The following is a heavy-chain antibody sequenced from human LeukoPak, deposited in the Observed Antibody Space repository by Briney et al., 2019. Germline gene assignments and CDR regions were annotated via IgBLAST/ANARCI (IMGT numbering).Heavy chain of an antibody. J-gene: IGHJ4*02. CDR2: MYAGGNT. CDR3: ARLGGRWYSSPIDY. CDR1: GFSVSSSY. V-gene: IGHV3-53*01. D-gene: IGHD6-13*01. Sequence: GGSLRLSCAASGFSVSSSYMSWVRQAPGKGLEWVSVMYAGGNTLYTDSVKGRFTISRDNAKNTLFLQMNSLRAEDTAVYYCARLGGRWYSSPIDYWGQGTLVTVSS.